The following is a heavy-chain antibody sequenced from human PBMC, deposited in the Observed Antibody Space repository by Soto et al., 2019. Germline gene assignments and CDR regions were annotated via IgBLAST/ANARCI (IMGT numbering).Heavy chain of an antibody. D-gene: IGHD3-22*01. Sequence: PSETLSLTCIVSGGSISSSSHYWSWIRQPPGKGLEWIGYIYYSGSTNYNPSLKSRVTISVDTSKNQFSLKLSSVTAADTAVYYYARFHYDYDSSGSFDYWGQGTLVTVSS. CDR2: IYYSGST. J-gene: IGHJ4*02. CDR1: GGSISSSSHY. V-gene: IGHV4-61*05. CDR3: ARFHYDYDSSGSFDY.